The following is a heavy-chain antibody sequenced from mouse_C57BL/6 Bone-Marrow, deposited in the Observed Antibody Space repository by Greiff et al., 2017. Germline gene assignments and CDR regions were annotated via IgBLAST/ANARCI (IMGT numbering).Heavy chain of an antibody. D-gene: IGHD1-1*01. J-gene: IGHJ2*01. CDR1: GYTFTSYW. V-gene: IGHV1-53*01. CDR2: INPSNGGT. Sequence: VQLQQSGTELVKPGASVKLSCKASGYTFTSYWMHWVKQRPGQGLEWIGDINPSNGGTNYKEKFKSKATLTVDKSSSTAYMQLRSLTSEDSAVYYCASSDDSCYFDYWGQGTTLTVTA. CDR3: ASSDDSCYFDY.